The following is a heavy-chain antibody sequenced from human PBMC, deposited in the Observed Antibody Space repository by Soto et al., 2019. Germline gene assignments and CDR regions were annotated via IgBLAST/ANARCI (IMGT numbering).Heavy chain of an antibody. V-gene: IGHV5-10-1*01. CDR1: GYSFISYW. J-gene: IGHJ4*02. CDR3: ARHSSASSWYMDY. D-gene: IGHD6-13*01. Sequence: PGEPLRISCRGSGYSFISYWVSWVRQMPGKGLEWMGRIDPSDSYTNYSPSFQGHVTISADKSISTAYLQWSSLKASDTAMYYCARHSSASSWYMDYWGQGTLVTGSS. CDR2: IDPSDSYT.